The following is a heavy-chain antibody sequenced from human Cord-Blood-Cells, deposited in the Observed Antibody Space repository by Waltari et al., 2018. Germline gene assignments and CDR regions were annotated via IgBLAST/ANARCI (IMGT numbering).Heavy chain of an antibody. V-gene: IGHV3-48*01. J-gene: IGHJ6*02. CDR1: GFTFGSYS. Sequence: EVQLVESGGGLVQPGGSLRLSCAASGFTFGSYSMNWVRQAPGKGLEWVSYISSSSSTIYYADSVKGRFTISRDNAKNSLYLQMNSLRAEDTAVYYCARGRGSSGMDVWGQGTTVTVSS. CDR2: ISSSSSTI. CDR3: ARGRGSSGMDV. D-gene: IGHD6-6*01.